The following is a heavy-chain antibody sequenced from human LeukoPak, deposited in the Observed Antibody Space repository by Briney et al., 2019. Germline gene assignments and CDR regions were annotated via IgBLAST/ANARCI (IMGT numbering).Heavy chain of an antibody. Sequence: ASVKVSCKASGYTFTSYAMNWVRQAPGQGLEWMGWINTNTGNPTYAQGFTGRFVFSLDTSVSTAYLQISSLKAEDTAVYYCARGRSPSYGSGSYYNGVRFDPWGQGTLVTVSS. J-gene: IGHJ5*02. D-gene: IGHD3-10*01. CDR2: INTNTGNP. CDR1: GYTFTSYA. CDR3: ARGRSPSYGSGSYYNGVRFDP. V-gene: IGHV7-4-1*02.